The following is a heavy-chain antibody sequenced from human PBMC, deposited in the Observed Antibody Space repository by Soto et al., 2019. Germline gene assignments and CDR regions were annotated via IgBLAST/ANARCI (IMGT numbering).Heavy chain of an antibody. V-gene: IGHV3-11*01. D-gene: IGHD2-21*02. CDR3: ARDRLRHSYSAMDV. CDR1: GFTFSDYY. CDR2: ISNGASTM. Sequence: QVQLVESGGGLVKPGGSLRLSCAASGFTFSDYYMTWIRQAPGKGLEWVSYISNGASTMYYADSVKGRFAISRDNAKNSLYLQMNSLRTDDTAVYYCARDRLRHSYSAMDVWGQGTTVTVSS. J-gene: IGHJ6*02.